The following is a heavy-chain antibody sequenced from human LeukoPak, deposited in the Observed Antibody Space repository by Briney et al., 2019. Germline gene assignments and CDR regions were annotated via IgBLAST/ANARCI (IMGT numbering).Heavy chain of an antibody. V-gene: IGHV4-4*02. D-gene: IGHD6-19*01. CDR3: ARDRRIAVAGTWGSYYYYGMDV. CDR1: GDSISSSNW. J-gene: IGHJ6*02. CDR2: IYHSGST. Sequence: PSETLSLTCAVSGDSISSSNWWCWVRQPPGKGLEGIGEIYHSGSTNYNPSLKSRVTISVDKSKNQFSLNLSSVTAADTAVYYCARDRRIAVAGTWGSYYYYGMDVWGQGTTVTVSS.